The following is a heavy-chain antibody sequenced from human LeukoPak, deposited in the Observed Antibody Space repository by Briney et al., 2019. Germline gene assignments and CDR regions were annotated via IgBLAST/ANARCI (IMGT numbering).Heavy chain of an antibody. J-gene: IGHJ5*02. Sequence: ASVKVSCKASGYTFSDYYMHWVRQAPGQGLEWMGWISAYNGNTNYAQKLQGRVTMTTDTSTSTAYMELRSLRSDDTAVYYCARSGRVMANWFDPWGQGTLVAVSS. CDR1: GYTFSDYY. D-gene: IGHD5-24*01. V-gene: IGHV1-18*01. CDR2: ISAYNGNT. CDR3: ARSGRVMANWFDP.